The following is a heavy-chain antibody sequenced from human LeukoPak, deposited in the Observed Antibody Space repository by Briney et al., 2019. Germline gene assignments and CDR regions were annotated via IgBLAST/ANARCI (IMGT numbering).Heavy chain of an antibody. CDR2: IYTSGST. J-gene: IGHJ5*02. D-gene: IGHD2-2*01. V-gene: IGHV4-4*07. CDR3: AREDNIVVVPAAYNWFDP. Sequence: SETLSLTCTVSAGSISSYYWSWIRQPAGKGLEWLRRIYTSGSTNYNPSLKSRVTMSVDTSKNQFSLKLSSVTAADTAVYYCAREDNIVVVPAAYNWFDPWGQGTLVTVSS. CDR1: AGSISSYY.